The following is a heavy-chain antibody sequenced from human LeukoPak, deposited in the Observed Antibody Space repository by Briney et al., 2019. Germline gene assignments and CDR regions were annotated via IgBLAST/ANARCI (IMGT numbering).Heavy chain of an antibody. CDR3: AKDVHAYGDYYYGMDV. CDR2: ISGSGGST. V-gene: IGHV3-23*01. D-gene: IGHD4-17*01. Sequence: GGSLRLSCAASRFTFNSYAMSWVRQAPGKGLEWVSTISGSGGSTYYADSVKGRFTISRDNSKNTLYLQMNSPRAEDTAVYYCAKDVHAYGDYYYGMDVWGQGTTVTVSS. CDR1: RFTFNSYA. J-gene: IGHJ6*02.